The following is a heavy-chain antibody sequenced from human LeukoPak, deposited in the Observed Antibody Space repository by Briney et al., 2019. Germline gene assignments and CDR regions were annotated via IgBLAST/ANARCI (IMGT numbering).Heavy chain of an antibody. CDR3: ANLEEQWHHPSGY. J-gene: IGHJ4*02. Sequence: KPGGSLRLSCAASGFAFSSYNMKWVRQAPGKGLEWVSFISTTSTYIYYADSVKGRFTVSRDNSKNLLYLQMDSLRAEDTAVYYCANLEEQWHHPSGYWGQGTLVTVSS. CDR2: ISTTSTYI. CDR1: GFAFSSYN. D-gene: IGHD6-19*01. V-gene: IGHV3-21*06.